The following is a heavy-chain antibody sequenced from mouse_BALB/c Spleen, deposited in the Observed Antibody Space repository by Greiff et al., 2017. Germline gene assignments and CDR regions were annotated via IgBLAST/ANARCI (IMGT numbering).Heavy chain of an antibody. V-gene: IGHV1-5*01. J-gene: IGHJ3*01. CDR1: GYTFTSYW. CDR2: IYPGNSDT. CDR3: TRAMITTAWFAY. Sequence: EVQRVESGTVLARPGASVKMSCKASGYTFTSYWMHWVKQRPGQGLEWIGAIYPGNSDTSYNQKFKGKAKLTAVTSTSTAYMELSSLTNEDSAVYYCTRAMITTAWFAYWGQGTLVTVSA. D-gene: IGHD2-4*01.